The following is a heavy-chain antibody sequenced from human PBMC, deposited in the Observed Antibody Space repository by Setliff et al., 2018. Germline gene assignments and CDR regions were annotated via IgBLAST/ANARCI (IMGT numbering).Heavy chain of an antibody. V-gene: IGHV4-59*08. Sequence: SETLSLTCTVSGASISSHYWSWIRQPPGKGLEWIGSMYYAGSTNCNPSLKSRVTISVDTSKNQFSLKLSSVTAADTAVYYCASNALPHYDYSNYEGLYDYYYYMDVWGKGTTVTVSS. CDR1: GASISSHY. CDR2: MYYAGST. J-gene: IGHJ6*03. D-gene: IGHD4-4*01. CDR3: ASNALPHYDYSNYEGLYDYYYYMDV.